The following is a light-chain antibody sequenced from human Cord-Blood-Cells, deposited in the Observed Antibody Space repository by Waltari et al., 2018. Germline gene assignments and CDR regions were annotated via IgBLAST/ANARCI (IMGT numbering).Light chain of an antibody. V-gene: IGKV1-5*03. CDR1: QSISSW. Sequence: DIQMTRSPSTLSATVGDRVTITSRASQSISSWLVWYQQKPGKAPKLLIHKASSLESGVPSRFSGSGSETEFTLTISSLQPDDFATYYCQQYNSYSPLTFGGGTKVEIK. CDR2: KAS. CDR3: QQYNSYSPLT. J-gene: IGKJ4*01.